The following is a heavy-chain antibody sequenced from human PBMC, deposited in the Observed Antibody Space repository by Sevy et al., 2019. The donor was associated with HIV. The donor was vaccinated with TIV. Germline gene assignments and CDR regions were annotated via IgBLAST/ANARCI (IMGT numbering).Heavy chain of an antibody. V-gene: IGHV3-23*01. CDR1: GFTFNTHA. J-gene: IGHJ3*01. CDR2: ISGPGLST. D-gene: IGHD3-22*01. Sequence: GGSLRLSCTASGFTFNTHAMTWVRQAPGKGLEWVSVISGPGLSTYYADSVKGPFTISRDNSRNTLYLQMNSLRVDDTATYYCAKALNPALESMIEVILRTLKGFDVWGQGTMVTVSS. CDR3: AKALNPALESMIEVILRTLKGFDV.